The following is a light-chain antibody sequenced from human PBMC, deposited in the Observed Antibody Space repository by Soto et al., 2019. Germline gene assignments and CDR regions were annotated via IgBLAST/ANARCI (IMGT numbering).Light chain of an antibody. Sequence: EIVLTQSPATLSLSPGERVTPSVRPIQSFSGYLPWSQQKPGQAPRLPSYEASKRATGIPARFSGRGAGTQFTLTISSLEPEDFSVYYCQQRSNWPPVITFGQGTRLEIK. J-gene: IGKJ5*01. V-gene: IGKV3-11*01. CDR1: QSFSGY. CDR2: EAS. CDR3: QQRSNWPPVIT.